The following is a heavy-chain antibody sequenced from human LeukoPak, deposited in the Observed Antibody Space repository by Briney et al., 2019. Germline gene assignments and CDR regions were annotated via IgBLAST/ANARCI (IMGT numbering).Heavy chain of an antibody. V-gene: IGHV3-74*01. J-gene: IGHJ5*02. Sequence: QTGGSLRLPCAASGFTFSSYWMHWVRQAPGKGLVWVSRIHSDGTTTSYADSVKGRFTVSRDNAKNTLYLQMNSLRAEDTAVYYCARGRYCTVGSCSSAWFDPWGQGALVTVSS. CDR3: ARGRYCTVGSCSSAWFDP. D-gene: IGHD2-15*01. CDR2: IHSDGTTT. CDR1: GFTFSSYW.